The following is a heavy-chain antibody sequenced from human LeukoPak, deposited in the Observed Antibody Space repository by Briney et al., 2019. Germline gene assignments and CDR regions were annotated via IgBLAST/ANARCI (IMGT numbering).Heavy chain of an antibody. V-gene: IGHV3-66*01. D-gene: IGHD3-10*01. Sequence: GGSLRLSCAASGFTVSSNYMSWVRQAPGKGLEWVSVIYSGGGTYYADSVKGRFTISRDNSRNTLYLQMNSLRAEDTAVYYCARDGEFPSNYYYGMDVWGQGTTVTVSS. CDR3: ARDGEFPSNYYYGMDV. J-gene: IGHJ6*02. CDR1: GFTVSSNY. CDR2: IYSGGGT.